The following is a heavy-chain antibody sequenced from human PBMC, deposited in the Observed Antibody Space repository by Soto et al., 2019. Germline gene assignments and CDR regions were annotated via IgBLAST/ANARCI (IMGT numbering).Heavy chain of an antibody. J-gene: IGHJ3*02. CDR1: GYTFTSYG. CDR2: ISAYNGNT. V-gene: IGHV1-18*01. Sequence: GASVKVSCKASGYTFTSYGISWVRQAPGQGLEWMGWISAYNGNTNYAQKLQGRVTMTTDTSTSTAYMELRSLRSGDTAVYYCARDRYSSPNLVLKDAFDIWGQGTMVTVSS. D-gene: IGHD6-13*01. CDR3: ARDRYSSPNLVLKDAFDI.